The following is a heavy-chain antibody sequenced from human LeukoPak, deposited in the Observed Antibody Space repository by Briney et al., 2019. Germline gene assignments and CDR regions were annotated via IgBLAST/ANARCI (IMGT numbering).Heavy chain of an antibody. CDR3: ARELTVAGHYMDV. V-gene: IGHV3-11*01. J-gene: IGHJ6*03. Sequence: PGGSLRLSCAASGFTFSDYYMSWIRQAPGKGLEWVSYISRGGNTIYYADSVKGRFIISRDNAKNSLHLQMNSLRAEDTAVYYCARELTVAGHYMDVWGKGTTVTVSS. CDR1: GFTFSDYY. CDR2: ISRGGNTI. D-gene: IGHD6-19*01.